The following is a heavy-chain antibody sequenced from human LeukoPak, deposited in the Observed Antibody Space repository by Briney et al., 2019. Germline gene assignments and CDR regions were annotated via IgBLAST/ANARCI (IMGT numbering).Heavy chain of an antibody. CDR2: IYHSGST. Sequence: PSQTLSLTCTVSGGSISSGGYCWSWIRQPPGKGLEWIGYIYHSGSTYYNPSLKSRVTISVDRSKNQFSLKLSSVTAADTAVYYCARDSMRSGGSCYSCPRAFDIWGQGTMVTVSS. J-gene: IGHJ3*02. CDR1: GGSISSGGYC. CDR3: ARDSMRSGGSCYSCPRAFDI. D-gene: IGHD2-15*01. V-gene: IGHV4-30-2*01.